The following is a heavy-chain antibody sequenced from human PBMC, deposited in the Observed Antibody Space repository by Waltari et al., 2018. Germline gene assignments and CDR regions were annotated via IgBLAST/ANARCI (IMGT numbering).Heavy chain of an antibody. D-gene: IGHD3-10*01. Sequence: QVQLVQSGAEVKKPGSSVKVSCKASGGTFSSYTISWVRQAPGQGLEWMGRSIPILGIANYAQKFQGRVTITADKSTSTAYMELSSLRSEDTAVYYCARSSHDYDGSGSFDYWGQGTLVTVSS. CDR2: SIPILGIA. J-gene: IGHJ4*02. CDR3: ARSSHDYDGSGSFDY. CDR1: GGTFSSYT. V-gene: IGHV1-69*02.